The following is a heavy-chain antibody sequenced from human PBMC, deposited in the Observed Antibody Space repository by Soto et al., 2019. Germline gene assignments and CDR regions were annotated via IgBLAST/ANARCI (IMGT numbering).Heavy chain of an antibody. D-gene: IGHD3-22*01. CDR2: IYYSGST. J-gene: IGHJ4*02. CDR1: GGSISSYY. Sequence: SETLSLTCTVSGGSISSYYWSWIRQPPGKGLEWIGYIYYSGSTNYNPSLKSRVTISVDTSKNQFSLKLSSVTAADTAVYYCARATYYYDSSGRSYYFDYWGQGTLVTV. V-gene: IGHV4-59*01. CDR3: ARATYYYDSSGRSYYFDY.